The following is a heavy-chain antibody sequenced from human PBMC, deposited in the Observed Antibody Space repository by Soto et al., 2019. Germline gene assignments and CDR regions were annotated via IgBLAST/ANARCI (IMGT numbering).Heavy chain of an antibody. CDR2: IYHSGST. D-gene: IGHD6-6*01. Sequence: SETRSLTCAVSGGSLSSGGYSWSWIRQPPGKGLEWIGYIYHSGSTYYNPSLKSRVTISVDRSKNQFPLKLSSVTAADTAVYSCARAKQLVWIYYFDYWGQGTLVTVSS. CDR1: GGSLSSGGYS. V-gene: IGHV4-30-2*01. J-gene: IGHJ4*02. CDR3: ARAKQLVWIYYFDY.